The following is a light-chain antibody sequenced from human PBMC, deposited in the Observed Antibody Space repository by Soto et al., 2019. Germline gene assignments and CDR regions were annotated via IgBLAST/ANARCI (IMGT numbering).Light chain of an antibody. Sequence: DIQTTQSPSSLSASVGDRVTITCRASQSVNNWLAWYQQKPGKAPILLIYGASSLESGVPSRFSGSRSGTEFTLTISSLHPDDFATYYCQEYNSFSLTFGQGTKVDIK. V-gene: IGKV1-5*01. CDR2: GAS. CDR3: QEYNSFSLT. CDR1: QSVNNW. J-gene: IGKJ1*01.